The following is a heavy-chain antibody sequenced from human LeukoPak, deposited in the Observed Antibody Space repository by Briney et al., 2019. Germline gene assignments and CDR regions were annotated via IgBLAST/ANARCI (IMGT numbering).Heavy chain of an antibody. J-gene: IGHJ4*02. CDR3: ARRVVPLVANTTAY. CDR2: LYSDGNT. D-gene: IGHD3-16*01. V-gene: IGHV3-53*01. CDR1: GFTVISND. Sequence: GGSLRLSCAASGFTVISNDMTWVRQAPGKGLEWVSVLYSDGNTKYADSVQGRFTISRDNSKNTLYLEMNSPSPEDTAVYYCARRVVPLVANTTAYWGQRNLVTVSS.